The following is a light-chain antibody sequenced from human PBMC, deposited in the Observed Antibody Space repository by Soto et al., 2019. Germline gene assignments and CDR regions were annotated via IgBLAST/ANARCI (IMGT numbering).Light chain of an antibody. Sequence: DIQMTQSPSTLSASVGDRVTITCRASRSISVWLAWYQQKPGKAPKLLIFDASSLESGVPSRFSGSGSGTELTLTISSLHPDDFATYFCQQYNTFSWTFGQGTKVEIK. V-gene: IGKV1-5*01. CDR1: RSISVW. CDR2: DAS. J-gene: IGKJ1*01. CDR3: QQYNTFSWT.